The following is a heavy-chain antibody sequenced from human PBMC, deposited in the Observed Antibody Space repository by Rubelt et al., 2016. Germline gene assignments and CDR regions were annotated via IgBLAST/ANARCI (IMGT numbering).Heavy chain of an antibody. CDR1: GGSFTDYY. Sequence: QVQLQQWGAGLLKPSETLSLTCAVYGGSFTDYYWTWIRQPPGKGLEWIGEINHSGSTNYNSSLKSRATISVDTSKSQFSLRLNSMTAADTALYYCARGRMPDGWYPYCFDYWGQGILVTVSS. V-gene: IGHV4-34*01. J-gene: IGHJ4*02. CDR2: INHSGST. D-gene: IGHD6-19*01. CDR3: ARGRMPDGWYPYCFDY.